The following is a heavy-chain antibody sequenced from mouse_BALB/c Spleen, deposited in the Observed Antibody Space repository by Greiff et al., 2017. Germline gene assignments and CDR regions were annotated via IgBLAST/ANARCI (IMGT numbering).Heavy chain of an antibody. D-gene: IGHD2-1*01. J-gene: IGHJ4*01. CDR3: GRSRGNYPYAMDY. CDR2: IYPVSGET. CDR1: GYTFTDHI. V-gene: IGHV1-11*01. Sequence: LQESGAELASPGASVTLSCKASGYTFTDHIMNWVKKRPGQGLEWIGRIYPVSGETNYNQKFMGKATFSVDRSSSTVYMVLNSLTSEDPAVYYCGRSRGNYPYAMDYWGQGTSVTVSS.